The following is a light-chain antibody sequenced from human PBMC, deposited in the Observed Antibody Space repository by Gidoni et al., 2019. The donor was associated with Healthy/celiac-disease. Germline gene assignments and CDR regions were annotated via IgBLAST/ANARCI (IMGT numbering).Light chain of an antibody. CDR3: QSYDSSLSGHVV. Sequence: QSVLTQPPPVAGAPGQRVTIPCTGSSSNIGAGYDVHWYQQLPGTAPKLLIYGNSNRPSGVPDRFSGSKSGTSASLAITGLQAEDEADYYCQSYDSSLSGHVVFGGGTKLTVL. CDR2: GNS. V-gene: IGLV1-40*01. CDR1: SSNIGAGYD. J-gene: IGLJ2*01.